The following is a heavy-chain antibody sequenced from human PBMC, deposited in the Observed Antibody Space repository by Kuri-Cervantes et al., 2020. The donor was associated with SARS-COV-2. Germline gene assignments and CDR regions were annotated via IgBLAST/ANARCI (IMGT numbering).Heavy chain of an antibody. CDR2: IYHSGST. CDR1: GGSISSGGYY. D-gene: IGHD6-13*01. CDR3: ARARIAAAGYNWFDP. V-gene: IGHV4-30-2*01. Sequence: SETLSLTCTVSGGSISSGGYYWSWIRQPPGKGLEWSGYIYHSGSTYYNPSLKSRVTISVDRSKNQFSLKLSSVTAEDTAVYYCARARIAAAGYNWFDPWGQGTLVTVSS. J-gene: IGHJ5*02.